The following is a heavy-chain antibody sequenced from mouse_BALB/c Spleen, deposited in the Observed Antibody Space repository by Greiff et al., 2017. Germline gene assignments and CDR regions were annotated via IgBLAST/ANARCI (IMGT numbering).Heavy chain of an antibody. D-gene: IGHD2-4*01. CDR3: ARGNYDYLRAMDY. CDR2: INSNGGST. V-gene: IGHV5-6-3*01. J-gene: IGHJ4*01. Sequence: EVKLVESGGGLVQPGGSLKLSCAASGFTFSSYGMSWVRQTPDKRLELVATINSNGGSTYYPDSVKGRFTISRDNAKNTLYLQMSSLKSEDTAMYYCARGNYDYLRAMDYWGQGTSVTVSS. CDR1: GFTFSSYG.